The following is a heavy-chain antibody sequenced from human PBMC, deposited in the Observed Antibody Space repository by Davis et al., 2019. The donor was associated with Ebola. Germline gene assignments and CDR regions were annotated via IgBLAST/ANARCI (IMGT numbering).Heavy chain of an antibody. CDR2: IHYSGST. J-gene: IGHJ4*02. V-gene: IGHV4-39*01. Sequence: SQTPSLTCAVSGGSVSSSSYYWGWIRQPPGKGLEWIGNIHYSGSTKHNPSLKSRVTISVDTSKNQFSLKLSSVTAADTAVYYCARQVHTYYYDSSGYGSKYYFDYWGQGTLVTVSS. CDR1: GGSVSSSSYY. D-gene: IGHD3-22*01. CDR3: ARQVHTYYYDSSGYGSKYYFDY.